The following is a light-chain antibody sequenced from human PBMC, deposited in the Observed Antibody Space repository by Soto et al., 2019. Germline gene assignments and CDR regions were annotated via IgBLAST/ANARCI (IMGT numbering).Light chain of an antibody. CDR3: EKDNSARLT. CDR2: AAS. CDR1: QGISNY. V-gene: IGKV1-27*01. J-gene: IGKJ3*01. Sequence: DIQMTQSPSSLSASVGDRVAITCRVSQGISNYLAWYQQKPGKVPKLLIYAASTLQSGGPSRFSVSGSGTDFTLTISSLQPEDVANYYCEKDNSARLTFGPGTKVDI.